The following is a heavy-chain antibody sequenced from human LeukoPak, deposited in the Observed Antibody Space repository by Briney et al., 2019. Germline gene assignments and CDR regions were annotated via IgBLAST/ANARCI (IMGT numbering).Heavy chain of an antibody. D-gene: IGHD2-15*01. J-gene: IGHJ5*02. V-gene: IGHV3-66*01. Sequence: GGSLRLSCAASGFRVNSHYMNWVRQAPGKGLEWVSVIYSGGTTYYADSVQGRFTISRDNSKNTLYLQMNSLRAEDTAVYYCAKCSGGSCYYNWFDPWGQGTLVTVSS. CDR1: GFRVNSHY. CDR2: IYSGGTT. CDR3: AKCSGGSCYYNWFDP.